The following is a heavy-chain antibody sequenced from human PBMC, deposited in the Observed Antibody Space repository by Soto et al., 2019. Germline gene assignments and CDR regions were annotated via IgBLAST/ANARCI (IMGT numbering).Heavy chain of an antibody. V-gene: IGHV4-59*01. CDR3: ARAFTSMGLFDY. D-gene: IGHD5-18*01. Sequence: KPSETLSLTCTVSAASFSKYYWSWIRQPPGKGLEWIGYIYFNGNTNYNPSLKRRVTISIDTSKKQISLNLTSVTDADTAVYYCARAFTSMGLFDYWGPGTLVTVSS. J-gene: IGHJ4*02. CDR2: IYFNGNT. CDR1: AASFSKYY.